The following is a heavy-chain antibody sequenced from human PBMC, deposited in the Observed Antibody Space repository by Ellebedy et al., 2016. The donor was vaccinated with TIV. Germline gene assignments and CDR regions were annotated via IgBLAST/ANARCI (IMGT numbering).Heavy chain of an antibody. CDR2: IYYSGET. CDR1: GHSISRGGYY. D-gene: IGHD1-26*01. V-gene: IGHV4-31*03. J-gene: IGHJ4*01. CDR3: ARLRVGASMPTDY. Sequence: MPSETLSLTCTVSGHSISRGGYYWGWIRQHPGKGLEWIGSIYYSGETFYNPSLKSRATVSSEKSMNRFSLRLTSVTAADTAVYYCARLRVGASMPTDYWGPGTLVTVSS.